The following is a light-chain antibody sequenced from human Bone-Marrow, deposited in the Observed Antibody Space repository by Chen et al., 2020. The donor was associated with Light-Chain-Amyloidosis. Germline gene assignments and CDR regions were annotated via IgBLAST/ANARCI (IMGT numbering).Light chain of an antibody. Sequence: QYALTQPASVSWSPGPSTTIPFTASNSDVGNYHLVSWYQHHPGKAPKLIIYEDFKRPSGVSNRFSCSKSGNTASRTISGLQNEDEAHYHCCAYTGSSTWVFGGGTKLTVL. V-gene: IGLV2-23*01. CDR1: NSDVGNYHL. J-gene: IGLJ3*02. CDR3: CAYTGSSTWV. CDR2: EDF.